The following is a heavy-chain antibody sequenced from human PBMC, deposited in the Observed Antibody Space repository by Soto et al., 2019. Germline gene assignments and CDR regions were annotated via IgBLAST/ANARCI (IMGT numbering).Heavy chain of an antibody. J-gene: IGHJ4*02. D-gene: IGHD5-12*01. CDR2: ISGSGGST. CDR1: GFTFSSYA. Sequence: GGSLRLSCAASGFTFSSYAMSWVRQAPGKGLEWVSAISGSGGSTYYADSVKGRFTISRDNSKNTLYPRMNSLRAEDMAVYYFAKEIYSGFFPGKFDYWGQGTLVTVSS. V-gene: IGHV3-23*01. CDR3: AKEIYSGFFPGKFDY.